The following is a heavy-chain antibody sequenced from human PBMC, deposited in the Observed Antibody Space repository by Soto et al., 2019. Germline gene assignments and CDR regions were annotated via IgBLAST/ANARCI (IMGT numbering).Heavy chain of an antibody. CDR2: ARNKANSYTT. D-gene: IGHD6-19*01. V-gene: IGHV3-72*01. J-gene: IGHJ5*02. Sequence: PGGSLRLSCAASGFTFSNHYIDWVRQAPGKGPEWVGRARNKANSYTTEYAASVKGRFTISRDDSKNSAYLQMNSLKTEDTAVYYCARVRAGSVGWFDPWGQGTLVTVSS. CDR3: ARVRAGSVGWFDP. CDR1: GFTFSNHY.